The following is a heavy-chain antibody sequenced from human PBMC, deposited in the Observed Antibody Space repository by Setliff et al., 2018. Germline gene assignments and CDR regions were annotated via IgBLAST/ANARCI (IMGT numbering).Heavy chain of an antibody. CDR3: ARVSGPLTLDGPVDIVARGLDAFDI. CDR2: MNPNSGNT. V-gene: IGHV1-8*01. Sequence: GASVKVSCKASGYTFTSYDINWVRQATGQGLEWMGWMNPNSGNTGYAQKFQGRVTMTRNTSISTVYMELSSLRSEDTAVYYCARVSGPLTLDGPVDIVARGLDAFDIWGQGTMVTVSS. CDR1: GYTFTSYD. J-gene: IGHJ3*02. D-gene: IGHD5-12*01.